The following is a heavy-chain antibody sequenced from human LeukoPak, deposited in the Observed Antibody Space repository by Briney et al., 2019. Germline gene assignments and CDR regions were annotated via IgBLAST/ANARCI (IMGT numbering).Heavy chain of an antibody. CDR2: ISYSGSSV. D-gene: IGHD6-6*01. CDR3: AKQPYSSSSSTTFDS. J-gene: IGHJ4*02. V-gene: IGHV3-23*01. Sequence: GGSLRLSCAASGFTFSSYAMSWVRQAPGQGLEWVSGISYSGSSVYYADSVKGRFTISRDNSKNTLYLQMNSLRAEDTAVYYCAKQPYSSSSSTTFDSWGQGTLVTVSS. CDR1: GFTFSSYA.